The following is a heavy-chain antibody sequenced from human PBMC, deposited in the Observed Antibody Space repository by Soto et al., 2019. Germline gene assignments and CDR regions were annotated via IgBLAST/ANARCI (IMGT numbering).Heavy chain of an antibody. CDR2: ISDDGSKT. V-gene: IGHV3-30*14. CDR3: ARAYQLTYCFDY. D-gene: IGHD2-21*01. J-gene: IGHJ4*02. Sequence: GGSLRLCCAGSGVTFRGYAVHWVRQAPGKGLEWVTVISDDGSKTYYVDSVKGRFTVSRDDSTNTVFLQMSSLRTEDTAVYHCARAYQLTYCFDYWGPGTLVTVSS. CDR1: GVTFRGYA.